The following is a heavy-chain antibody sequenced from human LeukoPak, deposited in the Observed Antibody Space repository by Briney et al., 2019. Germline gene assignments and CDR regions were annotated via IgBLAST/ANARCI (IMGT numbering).Heavy chain of an antibody. V-gene: IGHV4-59*01. CDR3: ARDSSSWSPSFDY. CDR1: GGSISSYY. J-gene: IGHJ4*02. D-gene: IGHD6-13*01. CDR2: IYYSGST. Sequence: SETLSLTCTVSGGSISSYYWSWIRQPPGKGLEWIGYIYYSGSTNYNPSLKSRVTISVDTSKNQFSLKLSSVTAADTAVYYWARDSSSWSPSFDYWGQGTLSPSPQ.